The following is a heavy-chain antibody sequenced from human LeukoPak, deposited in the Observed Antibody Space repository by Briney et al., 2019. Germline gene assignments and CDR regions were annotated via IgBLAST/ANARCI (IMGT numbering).Heavy chain of an antibody. CDR2: IYPADSDT. CDR1: GYIFANDW. Sequence: GESLKISCKGSGYIFANDWIAWVRQMPGKGLEWMGIIYPADSDTRYSPSFQGQVTISADKSISTAYLQWSSLRASDTAMYYCARQDCSGGSCRFDYWGQGTLVTVPS. V-gene: IGHV5-51*01. J-gene: IGHJ4*02. CDR3: ARQDCSGGSCRFDY. D-gene: IGHD2-15*01.